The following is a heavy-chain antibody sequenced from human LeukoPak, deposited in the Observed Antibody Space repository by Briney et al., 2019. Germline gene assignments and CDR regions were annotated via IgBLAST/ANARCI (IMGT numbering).Heavy chain of an antibody. CDR1: GYTFSGYY. Sequence: ASVKVSCKASGYTFSGYYMNWVRQAPGQGLEWMGWINPNSGGTNYGQKFQGRVTMTRDTSISTAYMELSRLRSDDTAVYYCARGGGGDYEEYFQHWGQGTLVTVSS. V-gene: IGHV1-2*02. J-gene: IGHJ1*01. CDR2: INPNSGGT. D-gene: IGHD4-17*01. CDR3: ARGGGGDYEEYFQH.